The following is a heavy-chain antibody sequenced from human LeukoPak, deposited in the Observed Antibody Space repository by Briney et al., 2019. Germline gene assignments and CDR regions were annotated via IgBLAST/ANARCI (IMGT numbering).Heavy chain of an antibody. CDR1: GFTFSSHA. D-gene: IGHD6-13*01. J-gene: IGHJ4*02. Sequence: TGGSLRLSCAASGFTFSSHAMSWVRQAPGKGLEWVSAITSGSGSSVYYTDSLKGRFTISRDNSKNTLYLQMNSLRAEDTAVYYCARHGSWSFDYWGQGTLVTVSA. CDR2: ITSGSGSSV. V-gene: IGHV3-23*01. CDR3: ARHGSWSFDY.